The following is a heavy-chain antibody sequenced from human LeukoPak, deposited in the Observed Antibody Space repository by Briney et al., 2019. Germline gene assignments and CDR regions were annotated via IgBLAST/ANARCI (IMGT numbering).Heavy chain of an antibody. CDR3: TTFIVATTVDY. CDR1: GFTFIDSG. J-gene: IGHJ4*02. D-gene: IGHD5-12*01. Sequence: GGSLKLSCAASGFTFIDSGIHWVRQASGKGLEWVSRIRSKVNNYATAYAASVKGRFTVSRDDSKNTAYLQMSSLKIEDTAVYYCTTFIVATTVDYWGQGIPVTVSS. V-gene: IGHV3-73*01. CDR2: IRSKVNNYAT.